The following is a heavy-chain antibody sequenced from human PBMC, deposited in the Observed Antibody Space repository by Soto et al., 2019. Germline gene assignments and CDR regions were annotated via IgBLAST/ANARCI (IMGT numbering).Heavy chain of an antibody. V-gene: IGHV4-30-4*01. CDR1: GGSISSGDYY. D-gene: IGHD3-22*01. CDR2: IYYSGST. Sequence: QVQLQESGPGLVKPSQTLSLTCTVSGGSISSGDYYWSWIRQPPGKGLEWIGYIYYSGSTYYNPSLKSRVTIAVSTSNSRFALKLSSVTAADTAVYYCARGSYYGEGSGYYHYWGQGTLVTVSS. CDR3: ARGSYYGEGSGYYHY. J-gene: IGHJ4*02.